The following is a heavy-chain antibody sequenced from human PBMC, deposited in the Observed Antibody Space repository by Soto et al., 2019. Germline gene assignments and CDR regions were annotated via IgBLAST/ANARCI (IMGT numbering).Heavy chain of an antibody. CDR3: ARTSELDCHSGGGYVSIDV. D-gene: IGHD5-12*01. CDR2: IVPLSDRT. CDR1: GETLNSNP. Sequence: QVQLVQSGAEVKKPGSSLKVSCKVFGETLNSNPIGWVRQAPGQGLGWVGGIVPLSDRTNYAQELQGRVSVTVDVSTSAVYMGLCNLKSDDTAVYYCARTSELDCHSGGGYVSIDVWGQASLLTV. V-gene: IGHV1-69*01. J-gene: IGHJ4*02.